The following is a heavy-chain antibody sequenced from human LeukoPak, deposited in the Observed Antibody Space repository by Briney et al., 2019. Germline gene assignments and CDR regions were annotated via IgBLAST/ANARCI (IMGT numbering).Heavy chain of an antibody. Sequence: SETLSLTCTVSGGSISSGDYYWSWIRQPPGKGLEWIGYIYYSGSTNYNPSLKSRVTISVDTSKNQFSLKLSSVTAADTAVYYCARLLNAPLRGAFDIWGQGTMVTVSS. J-gene: IGHJ3*02. CDR3: ARLLNAPLRGAFDI. CDR2: IYYSGST. CDR1: GGSISSGDYY. V-gene: IGHV4-61*08. D-gene: IGHD2-15*01.